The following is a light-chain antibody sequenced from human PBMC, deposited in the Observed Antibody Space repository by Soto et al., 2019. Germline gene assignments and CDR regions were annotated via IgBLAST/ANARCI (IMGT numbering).Light chain of an antibody. CDR1: QTISIY. CDR2: AAS. Sequence: DIQMTQSPSSLSASVGDRVTITCRASQTISIYLNWYQQQPGKAPKLVIYAASSLQSGVPSRFSGSGSGTDFTLTISSLQPEDFATYCCQQCYSSPLTFGGGTKVDIK. CDR3: QQCYSSPLT. J-gene: IGKJ4*01. V-gene: IGKV1-39*01.